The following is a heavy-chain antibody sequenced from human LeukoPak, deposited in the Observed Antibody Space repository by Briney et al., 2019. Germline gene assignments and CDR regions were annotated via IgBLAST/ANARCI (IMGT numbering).Heavy chain of an antibody. Sequence: ASVKVSCKASGGTFSSYAISWVRQAPGQGLEWMGRIIPILGIANYAQKFQGRVTITADKSTSTAYMELSSLRSEDTAVYYCARGAYDFSPYYYYYMDVWGKGTTVTVSS. CDR1: GGTFSSYA. CDR2: IIPILGIA. V-gene: IGHV1-69*04. CDR3: ARGAYDFSPYYYYYMDV. D-gene: IGHD3-3*01. J-gene: IGHJ6*03.